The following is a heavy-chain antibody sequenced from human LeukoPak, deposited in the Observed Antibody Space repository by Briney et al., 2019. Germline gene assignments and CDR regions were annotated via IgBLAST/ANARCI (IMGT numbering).Heavy chain of an antibody. J-gene: IGHJ4*02. D-gene: IGHD3-22*01. V-gene: IGHV4-30-4*08. CDR2: IYYSGST. CDR3: ARGTYDSSGYYRY. Sequence: TPSETLSLTCTVSGGSISSGDYYWSWIRQPPGKGLEWIGYIYYSGSTYYNPSLKSRVTTSVDTSKNQFSLKLSSVTAADTAVYYCARGTYDSSGYYRYWGQGTLVTVSS. CDR1: GGSISSGDYY.